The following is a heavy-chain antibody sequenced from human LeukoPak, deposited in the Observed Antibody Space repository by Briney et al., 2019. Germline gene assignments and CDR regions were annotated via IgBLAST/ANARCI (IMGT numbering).Heavy chain of an antibody. V-gene: IGHV3-33*01. CDR3: ARAQGDYIPDY. Sequence: GGSLRLSCAASGFTFSSYGMHWVRQAPGKGLEWVAVIWYDGSNKYYADSVKGRFTISRDNSENTLYLQMNSLRAEDTAVYYCARAQGDYIPDYWGQGTLVTVSS. J-gene: IGHJ4*02. CDR2: IWYDGSNK. D-gene: IGHD4-11*01. CDR1: GFTFSSYG.